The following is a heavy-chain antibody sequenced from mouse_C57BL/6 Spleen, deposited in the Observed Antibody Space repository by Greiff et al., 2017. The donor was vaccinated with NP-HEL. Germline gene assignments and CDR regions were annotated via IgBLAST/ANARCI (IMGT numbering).Heavy chain of an antibody. J-gene: IGHJ2*01. CDR2: FYPGSGSI. Sequence: VMLVESGAELVKPGASVKLSCKASGYTFTEYTIHWVKQRSGQGLEWIGWFYPGSGSIKYNEKFKDKATLTADKSSSTVYMELSRLTSEDSAVYFCSRHEDRDDGYYYFDYWGQGTTLTVSS. CDR3: SRHEDRDDGYYYFDY. D-gene: IGHD2-3*01. V-gene: IGHV1-62-2*01. CDR1: GYTFTEYT.